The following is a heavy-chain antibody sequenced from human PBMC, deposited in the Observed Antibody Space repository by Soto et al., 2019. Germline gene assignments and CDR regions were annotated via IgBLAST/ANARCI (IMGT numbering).Heavy chain of an antibody. Sequence: GESLKISCEGSGYSFTTYWIAWVRQMPGKGLEWMGIIYPGDSGTRYSPSFQGQVTISADTSISTAYMELSRLRSDDTAVYYCARDHGVGYCISTSCQTIASYYYYYGMDVWGQGTTVTVSS. CDR2: IYPGDSGT. CDR1: GYSFTTYW. CDR3: ARDHGVGYCISTSCQTIASYYYYYGMDV. D-gene: IGHD2-2*01. J-gene: IGHJ6*02. V-gene: IGHV5-51*01.